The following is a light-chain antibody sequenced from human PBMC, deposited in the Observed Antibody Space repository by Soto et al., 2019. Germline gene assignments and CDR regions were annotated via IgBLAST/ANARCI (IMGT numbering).Light chain of an antibody. CDR3: RQSASSPRT. CDR2: GAS. J-gene: IGKJ1*01. Sequence: EIVLTQSPGTLSLSPGERATLSCRASQTVGNNYLDWYQQKRGQAPRLLIYGASSRATVIPDRFSGSGSGTDFTLTISRLEPEDFAVYYCRQSASSPRTFGQGTKVEIK. V-gene: IGKV3-20*01. CDR1: QTVGNNY.